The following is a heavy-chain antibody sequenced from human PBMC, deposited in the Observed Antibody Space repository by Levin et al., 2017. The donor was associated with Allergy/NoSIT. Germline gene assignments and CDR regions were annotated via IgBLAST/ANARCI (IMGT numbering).Heavy chain of an antibody. Sequence: GGSLRLSCAASGFTFSDYYMTWIRQAPGKGLEWVSYIGSSGSTINYADSVKGRFTVSRDNAKNSLYLQMNSLRAEDTAVYYCARPHIAVAVYYFDYWGQGALVTVSS. J-gene: IGHJ4*02. CDR1: GFTFSDYY. V-gene: IGHV3-11*01. CDR3: ARPHIAVAVYYFDY. CDR2: IGSSGSTI. D-gene: IGHD6-19*01.